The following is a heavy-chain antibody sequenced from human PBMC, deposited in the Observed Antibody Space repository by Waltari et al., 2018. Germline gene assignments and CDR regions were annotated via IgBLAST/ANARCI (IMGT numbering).Heavy chain of an antibody. V-gene: IGHV3-23*01. J-gene: IGHJ6*02. Sequence: EVQLLESGGGLVQPGGSLRLSCAPSGFTFSSYAMPWVRQAPGEGLEWVSAISAGGGATYYSDSVKGRFTISRDNSKNTLYLQMNSLRAEDTALYYCAKDTNGFLERGGLDVWGQGTTVTVSS. CDR1: GFTFSSYA. CDR2: ISAGGGAT. D-gene: IGHD3-3*01. CDR3: AKDTNGFLERGGLDV.